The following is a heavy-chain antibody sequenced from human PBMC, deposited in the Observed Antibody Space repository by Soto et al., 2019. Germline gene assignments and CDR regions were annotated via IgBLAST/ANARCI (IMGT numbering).Heavy chain of an antibody. D-gene: IGHD2-15*01. J-gene: IGHJ3*02. Sequence: EVQLVESGGGLVKPGGSLRLSCATSGFTFSSYSMNWVRQAPGKGLEWVSSIRSSSSYIYYGDSVRGRFTISRDNAKNSLSLQMNSLSAEDTAVYYCARDVGYCSGGSCYALYAFDIWGQGTMVTVSS. CDR2: IRSSSSYI. CDR1: GFTFSSYS. V-gene: IGHV3-21*01. CDR3: ARDVGYCSGGSCYALYAFDI.